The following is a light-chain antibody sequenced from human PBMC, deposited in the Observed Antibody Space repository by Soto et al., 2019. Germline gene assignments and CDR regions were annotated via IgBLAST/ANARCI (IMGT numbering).Light chain of an antibody. J-gene: IGKJ2*01. V-gene: IGKV1-39*01. CDR1: QSISSY. CDR3: QQSYSTPYT. Sequence: DIQMTQSPSSLSASVGDRVTIACRASQSISSYLIWYQQKPGKAPKLLIYAASSLQSGVPSRFSGSGSGTDFTLTISSLQPQDLAIYYCQQSYSTPYTFGAGTKVDI. CDR2: AAS.